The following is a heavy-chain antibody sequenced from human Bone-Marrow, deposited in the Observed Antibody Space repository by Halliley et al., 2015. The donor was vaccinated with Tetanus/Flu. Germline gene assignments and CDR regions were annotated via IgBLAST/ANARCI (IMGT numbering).Heavy chain of an antibody. V-gene: IGHV4-31*03. CDR3: ARAVTGMWQDFNWFDP. D-gene: IGHD2-21*02. CDR2: IFHSGSA. J-gene: IGHJ5*02. CDR1: GGSITSDSFY. Sequence: TLSLTCTVSGGSITSDSFYWSWIRQDPRKGLEWIGYIFHSGSAYYNPSLRSRLSISVDTSKNQFSLRLTSVTAADTAIYYCARAVTGMWQDFNWFDPRGQGMLVTVSS.